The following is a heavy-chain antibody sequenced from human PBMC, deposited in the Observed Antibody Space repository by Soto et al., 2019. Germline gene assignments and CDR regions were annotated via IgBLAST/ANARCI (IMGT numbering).Heavy chain of an antibody. V-gene: IGHV1-18*04. CDR1: GYNFTTYG. CDR2: ISAYNGDA. Sequence: GASAKVSCKDPGYNFTTYGITWVRQAPGQGLEWMGWISAYNGDAYYSQSLQGRVTMTTESYTSTAYLDLRSLRSDDTALYYCARVDTLLDSFDIWGQGIMVTVSS. D-gene: IGHD2-15*01. CDR3: ARVDTLLDSFDI. J-gene: IGHJ3*02.